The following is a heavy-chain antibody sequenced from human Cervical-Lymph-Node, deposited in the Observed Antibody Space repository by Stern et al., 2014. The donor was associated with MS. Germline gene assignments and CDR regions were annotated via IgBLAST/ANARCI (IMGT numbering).Heavy chain of an antibody. Sequence: VQLVESGADVKKPGASLRISCKASGYTFTTYFIHWVRQAPRQRPEWMAIINPTTGRTRYAQLSQGRVTMTRDTSTNTAYLDLSSLRSEDTAVYFCARAQEFSNVVANYWGQGTLVTVSS. V-gene: IGHV1-46*03. CDR1: GYTFTTYF. J-gene: IGHJ4*02. CDR3: ARAQEFSNVVANY. CDR2: INPTTGRT. D-gene: IGHD3-16*02.